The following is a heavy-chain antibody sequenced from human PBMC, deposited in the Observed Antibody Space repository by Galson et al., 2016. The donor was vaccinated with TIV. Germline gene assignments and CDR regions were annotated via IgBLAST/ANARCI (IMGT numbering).Heavy chain of an antibody. CDR1: GYTFTSYY. J-gene: IGHJ4*02. CDR2: INPANGET. CDR3: ARDRGGTGDFDY. D-gene: IGHD7-27*01. Sequence: SVKVSCKGSGYTFTSYYIHWVRQAPGQRLEWMGWINPANGETQSSQRFQGKFTLTTDTSASTAYMELSSLGSEDTAVYYCARDRGGTGDFDYWGQGAPVTVS. V-gene: IGHV1-3*01.